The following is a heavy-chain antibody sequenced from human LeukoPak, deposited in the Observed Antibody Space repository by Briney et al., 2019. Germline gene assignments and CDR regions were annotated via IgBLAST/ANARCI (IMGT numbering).Heavy chain of an antibody. CDR1: GFTFSSYE. J-gene: IGHJ6*03. CDR2: ISYDGSNK. Sequence: PGGSLRLSCAASGFTFSSYEMNWVRQAPGKGLEWVAVISYDGSNKYYADSVKGRFTISRDNAKNSLSLQMNSLRAEDTAVYYCGRGRIAVAGTYIPSNWGPQLYYMDVWGKGTTVTVSS. CDR3: GRGRIAVAGTYIPSNWGPQLYYMDV. V-gene: IGHV3-30*04. D-gene: IGHD6-19*01.